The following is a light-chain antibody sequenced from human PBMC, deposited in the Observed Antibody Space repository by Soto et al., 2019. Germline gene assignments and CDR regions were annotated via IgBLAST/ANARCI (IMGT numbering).Light chain of an antibody. CDR3: QQRSNWPPGYS. J-gene: IGKJ2*01. CDR1: QSVTTY. V-gene: IGKV3-11*01. CDR2: DVS. Sequence: ETVLTQSPATLSLSPGERATLSCRASQSVTTYLAWYQQKPGQAPRLLIYDVSNRATGIPARFSGSGSGTDFTFTISSLEPEDFAVYYCQQRSNWPPGYSFGQGTKLEIK.